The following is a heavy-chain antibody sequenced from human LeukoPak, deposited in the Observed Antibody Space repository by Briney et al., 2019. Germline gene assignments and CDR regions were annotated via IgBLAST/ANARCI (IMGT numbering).Heavy chain of an antibody. D-gene: IGHD6-25*01. J-gene: IGHJ4*02. CDR3: ARTYSSGPRDY. CDR1: GFTFRNYV. V-gene: IGHV3-21*01. Sequence: GGSLRLSCAASGFTFRNYVIHWVRQAPGKGLEWVSSISSSSSYIYYADSVKGRFTISRDNAKNSLYLQMNSLRAEDTAVYYCARTYSSGPRDYWGQGTLVTVSS. CDR2: ISSSSSYI.